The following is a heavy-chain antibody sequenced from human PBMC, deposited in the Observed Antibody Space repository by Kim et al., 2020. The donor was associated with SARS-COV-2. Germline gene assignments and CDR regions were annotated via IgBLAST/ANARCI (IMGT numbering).Heavy chain of an antibody. CDR3: AKIKRPVVVTAEVDY. CDR2: ISGSGGST. J-gene: IGHJ4*02. D-gene: IGHD2-21*02. Sequence: GGSLRLSCAASGFTFSSYAMSWVRQAPGKGLEWVSAISGSGGSTYYADSVKGRFTISRDNSKNTLYLQMNSLRAEDTAVYYCAKIKRPVVVTAEVDYWGQGTLVTVSS. CDR1: GFTFSSYA. V-gene: IGHV3-23*01.